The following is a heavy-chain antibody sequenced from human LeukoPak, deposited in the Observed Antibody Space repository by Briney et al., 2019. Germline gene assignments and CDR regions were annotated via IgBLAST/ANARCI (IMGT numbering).Heavy chain of an antibody. CDR3: ARSLRTAAAGSLVYYFDY. CDR1: GGSFSGYY. V-gene: IGHV4-34*01. Sequence: PSETLSLTCAVYGGSFSGYYWSWIRQPPGKGLEWIGEINHSGSTNYNPSLKSRVTISVDTSKNQFSLKLSSVTAADTAVYYCARSLRTAAAGSLVYYFDYWGQGTLVTVSS. D-gene: IGHD6-13*01. CDR2: INHSGST. J-gene: IGHJ4*02.